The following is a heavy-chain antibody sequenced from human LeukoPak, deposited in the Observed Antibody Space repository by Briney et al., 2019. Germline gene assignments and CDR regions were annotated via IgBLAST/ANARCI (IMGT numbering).Heavy chain of an antibody. CDR3: ARSYYDSSGYYYDPYFDY. CDR2: IKQDGSEK. Sequence: GGSLRLSCAASGFTFSSYWMSWVRQAPGKGLEWVANIKQDGSEKYYVDSVKGRFTISRDNAKNSLYLQMNSLRAEDTAVYYCARSYYDSSGYYYDPYFDYWGQGTLVTVSS. V-gene: IGHV3-7*01. CDR1: GFTFSSYW. J-gene: IGHJ4*02. D-gene: IGHD3-22*01.